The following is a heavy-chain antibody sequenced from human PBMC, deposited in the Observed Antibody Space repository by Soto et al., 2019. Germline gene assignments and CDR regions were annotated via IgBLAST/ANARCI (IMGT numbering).Heavy chain of an antibody. D-gene: IGHD3-16*02. CDR3: ARGGGVSTLYYYYYMDV. J-gene: IGHJ6*03. V-gene: IGHV4-31*03. CDR2: IYYSGST. CDR1: GGSISSGGYY. Sequence: QVQLQESGPGLVKPSQTLSLTCTVSGGSISSGGYYWSWIRQHPGKGLEWIGYIYYSGSTYYNPSLKSRVTRSVDTSKNPFSLKLSSVTAADTAVYYCARGGGVSTLYYYYYMDVWGKGTTVTVSS.